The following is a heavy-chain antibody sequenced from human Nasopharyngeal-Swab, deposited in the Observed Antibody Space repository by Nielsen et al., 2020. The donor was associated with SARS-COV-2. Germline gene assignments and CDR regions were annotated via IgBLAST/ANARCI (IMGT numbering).Heavy chain of an antibody. D-gene: IGHD6-19*01. Sequence: GESLKISCAASGFTFSGYGMHWVRQAPGEGLEWAALISFNGRNKFYSDSVKGRFTISRDNSRDTLYLQMNSLRTEDTAVYHCAKDLGSGWYGGDHWGQGILVSVSS. CDR2: ISFNGRNK. J-gene: IGHJ4*02. V-gene: IGHV3-30*18. CDR3: AKDLGSGWYGGDH. CDR1: GFTFSGYG.